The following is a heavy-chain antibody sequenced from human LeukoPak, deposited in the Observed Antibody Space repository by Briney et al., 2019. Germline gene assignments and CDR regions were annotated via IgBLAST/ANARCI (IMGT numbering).Heavy chain of an antibody. D-gene: IGHD1-14*01. J-gene: IGHJ4*02. CDR1: ARSPSSYY. Sequence: PSQTLSLTCLVSARSPSSYYWSWVRPPAGRGLEWIVRLYTSGSANYNPSLKSRVTMSVDTSKNQFCLKMSSVTAAETAVYYCARDNRRAFDYWGQGTLVTVSS. CDR3: ARDNRRAFDY. CDR2: LYTSGSA. V-gene: IGHV4-4*07.